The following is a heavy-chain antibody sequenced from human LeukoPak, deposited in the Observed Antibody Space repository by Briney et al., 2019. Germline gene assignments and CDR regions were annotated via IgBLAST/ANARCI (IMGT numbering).Heavy chain of an antibody. CDR3: ARRGDGYNLYFDY. CDR1: GGSISSYY. J-gene: IGHJ4*02. D-gene: IGHD5-24*01. V-gene: IGHV4-59*08. Sequence: PSETLSLTCTVSGGSISSYYWSWIRQPPGKGLEWIGYIFYSGSTNYNPSLKSRVTISVDTSKNQFSLKLSSVTAADTAVYYCARRGDGYNLYFDYWGQGTLVTVSS. CDR2: IFYSGST.